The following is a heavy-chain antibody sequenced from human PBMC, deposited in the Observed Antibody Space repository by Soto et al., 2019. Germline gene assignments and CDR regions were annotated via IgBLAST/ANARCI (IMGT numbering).Heavy chain of an antibody. V-gene: IGHV3-48*02. CDR1: GFTFSSYW. J-gene: IGHJ5*02. CDR2: ISSSSSTI. D-gene: IGHD3-16*02. Sequence: GGSLRLSCAASGFTFSSYWMHWVRQAPGKGLEWVSYISSSSSTIYYADSVKGRFTISRDNAKNSLYLQMNSLRDEDTAVYYFARENDYVWGSYRLNWFDPWGQGTLVTVSS. CDR3: ARENDYVWGSYRLNWFDP.